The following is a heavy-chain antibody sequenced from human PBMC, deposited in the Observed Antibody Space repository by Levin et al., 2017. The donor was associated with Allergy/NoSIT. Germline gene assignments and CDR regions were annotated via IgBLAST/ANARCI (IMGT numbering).Heavy chain of an antibody. CDR3: ARMTARGWYSDGMDV. J-gene: IGHJ6*02. D-gene: IGHD2-15*01. V-gene: IGHV1-69*13. Sequence: SVKVSCKASGGTFSSYAISWVRQAPGQGLEWMGGIIPIFGTANYAQKFQGRVTITADESTSTAYMELSSLRSEDTAVYYCARMTARGWYSDGMDVWGQGTTVTVSS. CDR2: IIPIFGTA. CDR1: GGTFSSYA.